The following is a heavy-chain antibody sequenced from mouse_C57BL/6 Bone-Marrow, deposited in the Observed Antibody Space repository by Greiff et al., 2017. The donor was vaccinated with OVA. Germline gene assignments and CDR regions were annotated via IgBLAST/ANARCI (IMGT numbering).Heavy chain of an antibody. J-gene: IGHJ2*01. V-gene: IGHV1-82*01. CDR1: GYAFSSSW. CDR3: ARSGYGYEG. D-gene: IGHD2-2*01. CDR2: IYPGDGDT. Sequence: QVQLQQSGPELVKPGASVKISCKASGYAFSSSWMNWVQQRPGKGLEWIGRIYPGDGDTNYNGKFKGKATLTADKSSSTAYMQLSSLTSEDSAVYFCARSGYGYEGWGQGTTLTVSS.